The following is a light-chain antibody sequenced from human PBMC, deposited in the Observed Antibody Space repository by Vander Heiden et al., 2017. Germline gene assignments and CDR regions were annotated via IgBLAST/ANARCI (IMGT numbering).Light chain of an antibody. CDR3: EAWDDSLNGYV. CDR1: SSNIGSNT. Sequence: QSVLTQPPSASGTPGPRVTISCSGSSSNIGSNTVNWYQQLPGTAPKLLIYSNNQRPSGVPDRFSGSKSGTSASLAISGLQSEDEADYYCEAWDDSLNGYVFGTGTKVTVL. CDR2: SNN. J-gene: IGLJ1*01. V-gene: IGLV1-44*01.